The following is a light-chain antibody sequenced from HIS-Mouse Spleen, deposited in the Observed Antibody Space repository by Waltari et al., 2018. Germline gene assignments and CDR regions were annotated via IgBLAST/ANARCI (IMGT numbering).Light chain of an antibody. J-gene: IGLJ3*02. CDR3: CSYAGSYNWV. CDR2: DVS. Sequence: QSALTQPRSVSGSPGQSVAISCTGTSSDVGGYNYVSWYQQHPGKAPKLMIYDVSKRPSGVPDRFSGSKSGNTASLTIPGLQAEDEADYYCCSYAGSYNWVFGGGTKLTVL. V-gene: IGLV2-11*01. CDR1: SSDVGGYNY.